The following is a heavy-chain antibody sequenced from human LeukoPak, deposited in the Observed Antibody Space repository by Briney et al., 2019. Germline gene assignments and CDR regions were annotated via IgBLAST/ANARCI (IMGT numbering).Heavy chain of an antibody. CDR2: INSDGSTT. CDR3: ARARYYYGSGSYYYFDY. Sequence: GGSLRLSCAASGFTFSSYWMHWVRQAPGKGLVWVSRINSDGSTTSYADSVKGRFTISRDNAKNTLYLQMNSLRAEDTAVYYCARARYYYGSGSYYYFDYWGQGPLVTVSS. J-gene: IGHJ4*02. V-gene: IGHV3-74*01. D-gene: IGHD3-10*01. CDR1: GFTFSSYW.